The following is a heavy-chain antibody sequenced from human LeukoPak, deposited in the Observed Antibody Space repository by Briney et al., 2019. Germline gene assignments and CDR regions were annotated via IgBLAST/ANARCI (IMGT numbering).Heavy chain of an antibody. V-gene: IGHV3-7*01. Sequence: PGGSLRLSCAASGFTFSSYWMSWVRQAPGKGLEWVANIKQDGSEKYYVDSVKGRFTIPRDNAKNSLYLQMNSLRAEDTAVYYCARDPGAYCSSTSCYKNWGQGTLVTVSS. D-gene: IGHD2-2*01. CDR1: GFTFSSYW. J-gene: IGHJ4*02. CDR2: IKQDGSEK. CDR3: ARDPGAYCSSTSCYKN.